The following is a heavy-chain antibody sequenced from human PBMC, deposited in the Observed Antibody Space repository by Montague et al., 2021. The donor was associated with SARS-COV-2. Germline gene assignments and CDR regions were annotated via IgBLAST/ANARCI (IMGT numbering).Heavy chain of an antibody. CDR1: GFPFSGYW. Sequence: SLRLYCAASGFPFSGYWMSWFRQAPGKGPEWVAEIEENGGEKNYVDSVKGRFTISRDNAKNSLYLHMNSLRGEDTALYFCARANPRGASWAYWGQGTLVTVSS. D-gene: IGHD1-14*01. V-gene: IGHV3-7*01. CDR3: ARANPRGASWAY. CDR2: IEENGGEK. J-gene: IGHJ4*02.